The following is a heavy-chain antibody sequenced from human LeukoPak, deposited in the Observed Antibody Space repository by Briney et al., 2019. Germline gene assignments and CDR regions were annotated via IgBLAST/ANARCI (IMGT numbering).Heavy chain of an antibody. CDR2: ILSNGVNT. J-gene: IGHJ6*03. Sequence: HSGGSLRLSCAASGFTLGDHGMHWLRQAPGKGLEWVANILSNGVNTYYADSLTGRSTISRDTSKNTLFLEMESLRTEDTAVYYCARHRGSIFEGYMDVWGKGTTVTVSS. CDR3: ARHRGSIFEGYMDV. V-gene: IGHV3-30*02. D-gene: IGHD3-9*01. CDR1: GFTLGDHG.